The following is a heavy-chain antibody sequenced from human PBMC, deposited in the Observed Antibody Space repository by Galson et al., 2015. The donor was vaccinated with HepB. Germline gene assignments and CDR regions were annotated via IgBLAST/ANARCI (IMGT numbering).Heavy chain of an antibody. J-gene: IGHJ1*01. CDR1: GFTFNNAW. CDR3: TAAYPVAFSRY. Sequence: SLRLSCAASGFTFNNAWMSWVRQAPGKGLEWVGRIKSKTDGGTADYAAPVKGRFTISRDDSKNTLSLQMNSLNTEDTAMYYCTAAYPVAFSRYSGRGTLVTVSS. V-gene: IGHV3-15*01. CDR2: IKSKTDGGTA.